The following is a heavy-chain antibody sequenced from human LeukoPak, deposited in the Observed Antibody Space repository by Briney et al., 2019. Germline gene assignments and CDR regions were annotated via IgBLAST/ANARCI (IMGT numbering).Heavy chain of an antibody. CDR1: GGSFSGYY. V-gene: IGHV4-34*01. J-gene: IGHJ5*02. CDR3: ASRARLLWFGELFQYNWFDP. Sequence: SETLSLTCAVYGGSFSGYYWSWLRQPPGKGLEWIGEINHSGSTNYNPSLKSRVTISVDTSKNQFSLKLSSVTAADTAVYYCASRARLLWFGELFQYNWFDPWGQGTLVTVSS. D-gene: IGHD3-10*01. CDR2: INHSGST.